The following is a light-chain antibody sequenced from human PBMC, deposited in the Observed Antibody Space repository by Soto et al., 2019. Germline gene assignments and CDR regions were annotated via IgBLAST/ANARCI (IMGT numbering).Light chain of an antibody. CDR3: KQLNS. Sequence: DIKLTQSPSFLSASVGDRVTITCRGSQGISSYLAWYQQKPGKAPKLLIYAAITLQSGVPSRFSGSGSGTEFTLTFSSLQPEDFATYYCKQLNSFGGGTKVEIK. J-gene: IGKJ4*01. CDR1: QGISSY. CDR2: AAI. V-gene: IGKV1-9*01.